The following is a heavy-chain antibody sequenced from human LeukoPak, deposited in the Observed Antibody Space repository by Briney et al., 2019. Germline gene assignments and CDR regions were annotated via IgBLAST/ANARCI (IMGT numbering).Heavy chain of an antibody. J-gene: IGHJ3*02. V-gene: IGHV3-48*02. CDR3: ARDGTVTHAWSGYGFDI. Sequence: GGSLRLSCAASGFTFNSYSMNWVRQAPGKGLEWVSYISSSSTTTYYADSVKGRFAISRDNAKNSLYLQMDSLRDEGRAVYYCARDGTVTHAWSGYGFDIWGQGTMVTVSS. CDR1: GFTFNSYS. D-gene: IGHD4-17*01. CDR2: ISSSSTTT.